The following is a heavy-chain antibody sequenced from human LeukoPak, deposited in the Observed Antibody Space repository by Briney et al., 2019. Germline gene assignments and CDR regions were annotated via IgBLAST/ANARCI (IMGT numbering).Heavy chain of an antibody. D-gene: IGHD2-2*01. CDR2: ISGSGGST. J-gene: IGHJ1*01. CDR3: AKDRAVVVPAAISEYFQH. Sequence: GGSLRLSCAASGFTFSSYAMSWVRQAPGKGLEWVSAISGSGGSTYYADSVKGRFTISRDNSKNTLYLQMNSLRAEDTAVYYCAKDRAVVVPAAISEYFQHWGQGTLVTVSS. CDR1: GFTFSSYA. V-gene: IGHV3-23*01.